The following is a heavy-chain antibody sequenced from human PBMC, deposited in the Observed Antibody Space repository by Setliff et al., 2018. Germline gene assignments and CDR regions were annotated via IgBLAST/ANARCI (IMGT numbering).Heavy chain of an antibody. CDR3: ARERGYSCGDDAFDI. CDR2: INHSGST. Sequence: SETLSLTCAVYGGSFSGYYWSWIRQSPGKGLEWIGEINHSGSTNYNPSLKSRVTISVDTSNNQFSLKLSSVTAADTAVYYCARERGYSCGDDAFDICGQGTLVTVSS. J-gene: IGHJ3*02. D-gene: IGHD5-18*01. V-gene: IGHV4-34*01. CDR1: GGSFSGYY.